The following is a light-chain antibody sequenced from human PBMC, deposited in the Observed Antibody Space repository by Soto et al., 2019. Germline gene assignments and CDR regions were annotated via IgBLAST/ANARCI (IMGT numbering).Light chain of an antibody. CDR2: GAS. Sequence: EIVMTQSPATLSVSPGERATLSCRASQSVSSNLAWYQQKPGQDPRLLIYGASTRATGIPARFSGSGSGTDFTLTISSLQSEDFAVYYSQKYNNWPRTFGQGTKVEIK. J-gene: IGKJ1*01. CDR3: QKYNNWPRT. V-gene: IGKV3-15*01. CDR1: QSVSSN.